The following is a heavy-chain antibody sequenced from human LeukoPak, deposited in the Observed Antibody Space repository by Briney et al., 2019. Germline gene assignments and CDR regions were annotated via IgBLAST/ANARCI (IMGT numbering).Heavy chain of an antibody. J-gene: IGHJ4*02. CDR3: ARPKEGGYSYGSFPFDY. D-gene: IGHD5-18*01. CDR2: IYPGDSDT. Sequence: GESLKISCKGSGYSFTSYRIGWVRQMPGKGLEWMGIIYPGDSDTRYSPSFQGQVTISADKSISTAYLQWSSLKASDTAMYYCARPKEGGYSYGSFPFDYWGQGTLVTVSS. V-gene: IGHV5-51*01. CDR1: GYSFTSYR.